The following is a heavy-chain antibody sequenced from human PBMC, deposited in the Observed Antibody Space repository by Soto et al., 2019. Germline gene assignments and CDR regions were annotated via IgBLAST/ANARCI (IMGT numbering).Heavy chain of an antibody. V-gene: IGHV1-69*01. CDR2: IIPIFGTA. Sequence: QVQLVQSGAEVKKPGSSVKVSCKASGGTFSSYAISWVRQAPGQGLEWMGGIIPIFGTANYAQKFQGRVTITADESTSTAYMELSSLRSEDTAVYYCARDGSIAAAQSYYYYYGMDVWGQGTTVTVSS. J-gene: IGHJ6*02. D-gene: IGHD6-6*01. CDR3: ARDGSIAAAQSYYYYYGMDV. CDR1: GGTFSSYA.